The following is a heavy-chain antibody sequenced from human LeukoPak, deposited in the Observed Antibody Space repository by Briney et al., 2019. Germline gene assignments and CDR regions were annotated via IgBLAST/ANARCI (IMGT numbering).Heavy chain of an antibody. CDR1: GITFSSSA. J-gene: IGHJ4*02. CDR2: IKQDGSEK. V-gene: IGHV3-7*01. Sequence: GGTLRLSCAASGITFSSSAMSWVRQAPGKGLEWVANIKQDGSEKYYVDSVKGRFTISRDNAKNSLSLQMNSLRAEDTAVYYCARARIAAAGTLFSPFDYWGQGTLVTVSS. CDR3: ARARIAAAGTLFSPFDY. D-gene: IGHD6-13*01.